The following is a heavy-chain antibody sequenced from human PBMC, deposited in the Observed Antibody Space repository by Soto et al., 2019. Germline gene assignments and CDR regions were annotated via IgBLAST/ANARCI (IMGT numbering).Heavy chain of an antibody. J-gene: IGHJ4*02. V-gene: IGHV3-33*01. CDR3: VRDGPWQCGPASDY. CDR2: LWSDGTTK. Sequence: PGGSLRLSCAASGFTLSYCGMHWVRQAPGKGLEWVAALWSDGTTKYYTDSVKGRFTVSRDNSQNTLYLQMNSLRAEDTAHFYCVRDGPWQCGPASDYWGQGTLVTVSS. D-gene: IGHD2-21*01. CDR1: GFTLSYCG.